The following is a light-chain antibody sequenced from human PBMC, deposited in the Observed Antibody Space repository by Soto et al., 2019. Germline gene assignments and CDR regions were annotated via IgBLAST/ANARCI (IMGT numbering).Light chain of an antibody. CDR3: CSYAGSYAGV. Sequence: QSALTQPRSVSGSPGQSVTISCTGTSSDVGDYNYVSWYQQHPGKAPKLLIYAVNMRPSGVPDRFSGSKSGHTASLTISGHQAEDEADYSGCSYAGSYAGVFGGGTQLTVL. V-gene: IGLV2-11*01. CDR1: SSDVGDYNY. J-gene: IGLJ3*02. CDR2: AVN.